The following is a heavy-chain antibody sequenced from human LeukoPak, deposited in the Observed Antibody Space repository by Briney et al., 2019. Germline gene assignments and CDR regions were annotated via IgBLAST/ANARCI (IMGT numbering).Heavy chain of an antibody. D-gene: IGHD6-19*01. V-gene: IGHV1-69*13. CDR2: IIPIFGTA. CDR3: ARARGSGWYFDY. CDR1: VGTFSSYA. J-gene: IGHJ4*02. Sequence: SVKVSCKASVGTFSSYAISWVRQAPGQGLEWMGGIIPIFGTANYAQKFQGRVTITADESTSTAYMELSNLRSEDTAVYYCARARGSGWYFDYWGQGTLVTVSS.